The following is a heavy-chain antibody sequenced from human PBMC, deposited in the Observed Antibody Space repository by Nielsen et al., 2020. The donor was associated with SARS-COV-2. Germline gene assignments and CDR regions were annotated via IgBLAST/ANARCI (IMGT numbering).Heavy chain of an antibody. V-gene: IGHV3-9*01. CDR2: IRWNSGSI. CDR3: ARWAEFYDILTGSDY. CDR1: GFTFDDYA. Sequence: SLKISCAASGFTFDDYAMHWVRQAPGKGLEWVSGIRWNSGSIGYADSVKGRFTISRDNAKNSLYLQMNSLRAEDTAVYYCARWAEFYDILTGSDYWGQGTLVTVSS. D-gene: IGHD3-9*01. J-gene: IGHJ4*02.